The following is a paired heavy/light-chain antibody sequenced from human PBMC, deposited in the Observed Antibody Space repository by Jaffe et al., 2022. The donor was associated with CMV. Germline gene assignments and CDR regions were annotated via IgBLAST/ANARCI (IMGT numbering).Heavy chain of an antibody. Sequence: QEQLVQTGAEMKKPGSSVRVSCKASVATFNTYSISWVRQAPGQGLEWMGRIIPLLNTANYGQKFHDRVTITADKSTSTAFLELRSLTSEDTAVYYCARLGMESEHSGGRPHHYYTDVWGEGTTVIVSS. V-gene: IGHV1-69*08. CDR1: VATFNTYS. CDR2: IIPLLNTA. CDR3: ARLGMESEHSGGRPHHYYTDV. J-gene: IGHJ6*03. D-gene: IGHD3-16*01.
Light chain of an antibody. Sequence: QSVLTQPPSASGTPGQRVTISCSGSSDNIGSNYVYWYQQIPGTAPKLLIYRNYQRPSGVPDRVSATKSGTSASLAISGLRSEDEADYYCATWDDSLSGPVFGGGTKVTVL. CDR3: ATWDDSLSGPV. V-gene: IGLV1-47*01. CDR1: SDNIGSNY. CDR2: RNY. J-gene: IGLJ3*02.